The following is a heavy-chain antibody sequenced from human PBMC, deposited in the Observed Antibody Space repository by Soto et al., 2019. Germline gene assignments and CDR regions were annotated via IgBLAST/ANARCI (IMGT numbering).Heavy chain of an antibody. CDR1: GGSISSGGYY. Sequence: QVQLQESGPGLVKPSQTLSLTCTVSGGSISSGGYYWSWIRQPPGKGLEWIGYVYYSGSTYYNPSLKSRVTISVDTSKNQLSLKLSSVTAADTAVYYCARDGYSGYDSIGFGYWGQGTLVTVSS. J-gene: IGHJ4*02. V-gene: IGHV4-31*03. CDR3: ARDGYSGYDSIGFGY. CDR2: VYYSGST. D-gene: IGHD5-12*01.